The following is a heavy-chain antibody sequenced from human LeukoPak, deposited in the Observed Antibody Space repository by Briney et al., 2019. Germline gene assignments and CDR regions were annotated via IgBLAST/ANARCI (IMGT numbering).Heavy chain of an antibody. J-gene: IGHJ4*02. CDR3: ARDRDLGVLVY. D-gene: IGHD3-16*01. V-gene: IGHV1-18*01. CDR1: GYTFTSYD. CDR2: ISAYNGNT. Sequence: ASVKVSCKASGYTFTSYDINWVRQAPGQGLEWMGWISAYNGNTNYAQKLQGRVTMTTDTSTSTAYMELRSLRSDDTAVYYCARDRDLGVLVYWGQGTLVTVSS.